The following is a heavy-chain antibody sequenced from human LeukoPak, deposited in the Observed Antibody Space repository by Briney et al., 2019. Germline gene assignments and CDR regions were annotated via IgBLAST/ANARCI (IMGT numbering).Heavy chain of an antibody. CDR2: IKQDGSEK. CDR3: AKDGSGWSYFDY. J-gene: IGHJ4*02. CDR1: GFTLSDHW. V-gene: IGHV3-7*01. Sequence: GGSLRLSCEASGFTLSDHWMTWVRQAPGKGLEWVAYIKQDGSEKCYVDPVKGRFTISRDNSKNTLYLQMNGLRTEDTAVYYCAKDGSGWSYFDYWGQGALVTVSS. D-gene: IGHD6-19*01.